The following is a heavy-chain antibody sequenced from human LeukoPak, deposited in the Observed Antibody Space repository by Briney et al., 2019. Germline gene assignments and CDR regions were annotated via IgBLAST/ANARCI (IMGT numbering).Heavy chain of an antibody. CDR3: ARGGYCTNGVCYGNWFDP. V-gene: IGHV1-2*02. CDR2: INPNSGDT. Sequence: ASVKVSCKASGYTFTGYYMHWVRQAPGQGLEWMGWINPNSGDTDYAQKFQGRVTMTRDTSISTAYMELSRLRSDDTAVYYCARGGYCTNGVCYGNWFDPWGQGTLVTVSS. J-gene: IGHJ5*02. CDR1: GYTFTGYY. D-gene: IGHD2-8*01.